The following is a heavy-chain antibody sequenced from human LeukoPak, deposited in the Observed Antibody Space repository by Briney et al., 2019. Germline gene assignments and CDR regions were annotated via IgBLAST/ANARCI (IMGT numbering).Heavy chain of an antibody. CDR1: GGTFSSYA. D-gene: IGHD6-13*01. J-gene: IGHJ4*02. CDR3: ARSIKQQLVRYYFDY. CDR2: IIPIFGTA. V-gene: IGHV1-69*05. Sequence: SVKVSCKASGGTFSSYASSWVRQAPGQGLEWMGGIIPIFGTANYAQKFQGRVTITTDESTSTAYMELSSLRSEDTAVYYCARSIKQQLVRYYFDYWGQGTLVTVSS.